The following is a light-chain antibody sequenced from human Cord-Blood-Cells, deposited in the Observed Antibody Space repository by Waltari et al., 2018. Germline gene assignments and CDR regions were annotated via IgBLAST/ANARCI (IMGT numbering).Light chain of an antibody. Sequence: SYELTQPPSVSVSPGQTASITCSGDKLGDKHACWYQHKPGQSPVLVIYQVSKRPTGSPERVSGSNSGNTATLTSHGTQAMDDADYCCQASDSSTSGVFGTGTKVTVL. CDR3: QASDSSTSGV. V-gene: IGLV3-1*01. J-gene: IGLJ1*01. CDR2: QVS. CDR1: KLGDKH.